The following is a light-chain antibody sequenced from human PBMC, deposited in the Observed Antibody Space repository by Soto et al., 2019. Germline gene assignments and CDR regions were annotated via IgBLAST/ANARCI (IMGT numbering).Light chain of an antibody. J-gene: IGKJ5*01. CDR1: QSISRY. Sequence: EIVLTQSPAPLSLSPGERATLSCRASQSISRYLAWYQQKPGQAPRLLIYDASNRATGIPVRFSGSGSGTDFTLTISSLVPEDFAVYYGQERSNWITFGQGTRLEIK. V-gene: IGKV3-11*01. CDR2: DAS. CDR3: QERSNWIT.